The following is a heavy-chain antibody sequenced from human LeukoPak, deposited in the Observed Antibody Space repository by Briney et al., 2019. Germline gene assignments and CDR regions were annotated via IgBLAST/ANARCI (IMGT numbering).Heavy chain of an antibody. CDR2: IRGRCSFI. CDR1: GFGFSVLT. CDR3: VREASHVFDF. V-gene: IGHV3-21*01. J-gene: IGHJ3*01. Sequence: GGSLCLSCAPSGFGFSVLTMNWVPQAPGKGLEWVSSIRGRCSFIWHADSVKGRFIISRDNAENSLFLQLNGLRAEDTAVYYCVREASHVFDFWGHG.